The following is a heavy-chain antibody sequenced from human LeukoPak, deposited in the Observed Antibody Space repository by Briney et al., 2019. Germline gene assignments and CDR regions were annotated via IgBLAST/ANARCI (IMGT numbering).Heavy chain of an antibody. J-gene: IGHJ4*02. V-gene: IGHV3-53*01. CDR2: IYRGGNT. Sequence: PGGSLRLSCAASAFTVSDNYMTWVRQAPGKGLEWVSVIYRGGNTYYADSVKGRFTISRDNSKNTVYLQMNRLRAEDTAIYYCATFLYAGNAGGPVGYWGQGTLVTVSS. D-gene: IGHD4-23*01. CDR1: AFTVSDNY. CDR3: ATFLYAGNAGGPVGY.